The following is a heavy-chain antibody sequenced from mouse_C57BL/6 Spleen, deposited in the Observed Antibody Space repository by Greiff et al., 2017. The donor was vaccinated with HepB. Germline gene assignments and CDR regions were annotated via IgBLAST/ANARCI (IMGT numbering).Heavy chain of an antibody. V-gene: IGHV1-74*01. D-gene: IGHD2-3*01. Sequence: VQLQQPGAELVKPGASVKVSCKASGYTFTSYWMHWVKQRPGQGLEWIGRIHPSDGDTNYNQKFKGKATLTVDKSSSTAYMQLSSLTSEDSAVYYCAVGGLYDPSWFAYWGQGTLVTVSA. CDR1: GYTFTSYW. CDR2: IHPSDGDT. J-gene: IGHJ3*01. CDR3: AVGGLYDPSWFAY.